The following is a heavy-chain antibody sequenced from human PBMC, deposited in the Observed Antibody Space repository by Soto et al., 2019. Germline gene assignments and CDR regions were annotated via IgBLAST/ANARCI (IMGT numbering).Heavy chain of an antibody. D-gene: IGHD6-6*01. CDR1: GYTFIGYY. V-gene: IGHV1-2*06. CDR2: INPNSGEV. J-gene: IGHJ4*02. Sequence: GASVKVSCKASGYTFIGYYIHWVRQAPGQGLEWMGRINPNSGEVTYGETFQGRVTMTRDTSNNTAYMELSRLRSDDTAVHYCARDHRPLWYFDYWGQGTLVTVSS. CDR3: ARDHRPLWYFDY.